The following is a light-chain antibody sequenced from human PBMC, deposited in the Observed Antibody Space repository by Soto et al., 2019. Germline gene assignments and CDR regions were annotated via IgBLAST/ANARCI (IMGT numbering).Light chain of an antibody. Sequence: QSALTQPASVSGSPGQSITISCTGISSDVGSYNLVSWYQQHPGKAPKLMIYDVSKRPSGVSNRFSGSKSDNTASLTISGLQAEDEADFYCCSYAGSTTFYVFGTGTKVTVL. J-gene: IGLJ1*01. CDR1: SSDVGSYNL. CDR2: DVS. V-gene: IGLV2-23*02. CDR3: CSYAGSTTFYV.